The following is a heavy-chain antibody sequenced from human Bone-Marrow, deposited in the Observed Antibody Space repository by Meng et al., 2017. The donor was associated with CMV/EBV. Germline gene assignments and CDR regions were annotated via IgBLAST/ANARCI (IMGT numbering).Heavy chain of an antibody. Sequence: SVKVSCKASGGTFSSYAISWVRQAPGQGLEWMGGVIPFLGIPNYAQKFQGRVTITAAKSTSTAYMELSSLGSEDTALYYCAIAVPIFGVVTVQYYYYGMDVWGQGTTVTVSS. CDR1: GGTFSSYA. CDR2: VIPFLGIP. V-gene: IGHV1-69*10. CDR3: AIAVPIFGVVTVQYYYYGMDV. J-gene: IGHJ6*02. D-gene: IGHD3-3*01.